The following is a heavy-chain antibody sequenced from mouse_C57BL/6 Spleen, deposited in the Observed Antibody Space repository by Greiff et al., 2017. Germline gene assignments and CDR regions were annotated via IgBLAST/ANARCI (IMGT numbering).Heavy chain of an antibody. D-gene: IGHD2-3*01. CDR3: ARLGDGYSGYYAMDY. CDR2: IHPNSGST. Sequence: QVQLKQPGAELVKPGASVKLSCKASGYTFTSYWMHWVKQRPGQGLEWIGMIHPNSGSTNYNEKFKSKATLTVDKSASTAYMQLSSLTSEDSAVYYCARLGDGYSGYYAMDYWGQGTSVTVSS. CDR1: GYTFTSYW. V-gene: IGHV1-64*01. J-gene: IGHJ4*01.